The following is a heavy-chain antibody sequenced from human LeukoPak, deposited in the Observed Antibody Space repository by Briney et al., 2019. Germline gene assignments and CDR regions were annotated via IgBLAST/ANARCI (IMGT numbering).Heavy chain of an antibody. CDR1: GGSFSGYY. D-gene: IGHD2-2*01. Sequence: TSETLSLTCAVYGGSFSGYYWNWIRQSPGKGLEWIGEINHSGSTNYNPSLKSRVTISVDTSKNQFSLSLSSVTAADTAVYYCARGPHTLRSRHFDYWGQGTLVTVSS. CDR3: ARGPHTLRSRHFDY. CDR2: INHSGST. V-gene: IGHV4-34*01. J-gene: IGHJ4*02.